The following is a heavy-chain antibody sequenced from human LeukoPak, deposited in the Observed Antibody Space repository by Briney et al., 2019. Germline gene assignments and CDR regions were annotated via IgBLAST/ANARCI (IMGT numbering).Heavy chain of an antibody. V-gene: IGHV4-4*07. CDR1: GDSISSYY. Sequence: SETLSLTCTVSGDSISSYYWSWIRQPAGKGLEWIGRIYTSGSTNYNPSLKSRVTMSVDTSKNQFSLKLSSVTAADTAVYYCARFLSGSYRPHSFDYWGQGTLVTVSS. CDR3: ARFLSGSYRPHSFDY. J-gene: IGHJ4*02. D-gene: IGHD1-26*01. CDR2: IYTSGST.